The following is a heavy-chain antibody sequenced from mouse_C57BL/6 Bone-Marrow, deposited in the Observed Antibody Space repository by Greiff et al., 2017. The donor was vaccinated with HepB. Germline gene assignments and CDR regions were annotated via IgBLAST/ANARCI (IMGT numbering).Heavy chain of an antibody. CDR3: ATMITGY. Sequence: VQLQQSGAELVRPGASVKLSCKASGYTFTDYYINWVKQRPGQGLEWIARIYPGSGNTYYNEKFKGKATLTAEKSSSTAYMQLSSLTSEDSAVYFCATMITGYWGQGTTLTVSS. CDR2: IYPGSGNT. D-gene: IGHD2-4*01. CDR1: GYTFTDYY. J-gene: IGHJ2*01. V-gene: IGHV1-76*01.